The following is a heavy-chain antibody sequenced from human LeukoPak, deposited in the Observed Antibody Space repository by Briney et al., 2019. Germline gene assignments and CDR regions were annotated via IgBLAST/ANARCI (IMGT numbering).Heavy chain of an antibody. J-gene: IGHJ6*02. CDR1: GGTFSSYA. Sequence: SVKVSCKASGGTFSSYAISWVRQAPGQGLEWMGGIIPIFGTANYAQKFQGRVTITADESTSTAYMELSSLRSEDTAVYYCARDSGRTIFGVVDYYYYGMDVWGQGTTVTVSS. CDR2: IIPIFGTA. CDR3: ARDSGRTIFGVVDYYYYGMDV. V-gene: IGHV1-69*13. D-gene: IGHD3-3*01.